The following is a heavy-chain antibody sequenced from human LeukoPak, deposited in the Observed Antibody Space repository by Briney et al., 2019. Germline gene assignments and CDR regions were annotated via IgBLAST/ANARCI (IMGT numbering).Heavy chain of an antibody. V-gene: IGHV5-51*01. D-gene: IGHD3-16*02. CDR2: IYPDDSDT. CDR3: ARSRAEKVPVWGSYRHHDAFDI. Sequence: GESLKISCKGSGYSFPNYCIGWVRQMPGKGLEWMGIIYPDDSDTTYKPSFQGQVTISADKSISTAYLQWSSLKASDTAMYYCARSRAEKVPVWGSYRHHDAFDIWGQGTRVTVSS. J-gene: IGHJ3*02. CDR1: GYSFPNYC.